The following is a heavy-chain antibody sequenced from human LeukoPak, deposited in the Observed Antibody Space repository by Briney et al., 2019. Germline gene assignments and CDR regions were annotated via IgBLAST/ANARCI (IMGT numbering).Heavy chain of an antibody. J-gene: IGHJ4*02. V-gene: IGHV1-69*06. Sequence: SVKVSCKASGDTFSSYAISWVRQAPGQGLEWMGGIIPIFGTANYAQKFQGRVTITADKSTSTVYMELSSLRSEDTAVYYCAREEVGTAMVSFGYWGQGTLVTVSS. CDR3: AREEVGTAMVSFGY. CDR1: GDTFSSYA. CDR2: IIPIFGTA. D-gene: IGHD5-18*01.